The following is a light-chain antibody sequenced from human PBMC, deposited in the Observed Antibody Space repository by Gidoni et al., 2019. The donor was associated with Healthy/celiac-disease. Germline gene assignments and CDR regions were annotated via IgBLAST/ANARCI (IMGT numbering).Light chain of an antibody. Sequence: DIVLTQSPATLSLSPGERATLSCRVSQSVSSYLAWYQQKPGQAPRLLIYDASNRATGIPARFSGSGSGTDFTLSISSLEPEDFAIYYCQQRGNWPPYTFGQGTKLEIK. V-gene: IGKV3-11*01. J-gene: IGKJ2*01. CDR1: QSVSSY. CDR2: DAS. CDR3: QQRGNWPPYT.